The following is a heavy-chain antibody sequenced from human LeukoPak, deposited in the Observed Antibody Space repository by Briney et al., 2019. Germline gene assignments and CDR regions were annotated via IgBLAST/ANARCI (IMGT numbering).Heavy chain of an antibody. CDR2: IYYSGST. D-gene: IGHD5-18*01. V-gene: IGHV4-39*01. Sequence: SETLSLTCTVSGGSISSSSYYWGWIRQPPGKGLEWIGSIYYSGSTYYNPSLKSRVTISVDTSKNQLSLKLSSVTAADTAVYYCARHHVDTAMVSFDYWGQGTLVTVSS. J-gene: IGHJ4*02. CDR3: ARHHVDTAMVSFDY. CDR1: GGSISSSSYY.